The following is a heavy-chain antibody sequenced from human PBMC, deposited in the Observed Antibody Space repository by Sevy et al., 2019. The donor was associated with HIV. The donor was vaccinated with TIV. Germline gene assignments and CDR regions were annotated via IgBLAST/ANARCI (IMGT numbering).Heavy chain of an antibody. CDR1: GFTFSTYS. J-gene: IGHJ4*02. CDR2: ISGSSNYI. Sequence: GGSLRLSCAASGFTFSTYSMNWVRQAPGKGLEWVSFISGSSNYIYYADSVKGRFTISRDNAKNSLYLQMTSLRAEDTAVYYCVRGGKGWELLNYWGQGTLVTVSS. V-gene: IGHV3-21*01. CDR3: VRGGKGWELLNY. D-gene: IGHD1-26*01.